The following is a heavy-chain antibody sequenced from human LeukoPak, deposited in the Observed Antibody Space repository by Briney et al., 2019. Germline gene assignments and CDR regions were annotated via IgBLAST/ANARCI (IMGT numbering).Heavy chain of an antibody. CDR1: GYSFTSYW. CDR3: ARFARYYYDSSGNDY. J-gene: IGHJ4*02. V-gene: IGHV5-51*01. CDR2: IYPGDSDT. Sequence: GESLKISCKGSGYSFTSYWIGWVRQMSGKGLGWMGIIYPGDSDTRYSPSFQGQVTISADKSISTAYLQWSSLKASDTAMYYCARFARYYYDSSGNDYWGQGTLVTVSS. D-gene: IGHD3-22*01.